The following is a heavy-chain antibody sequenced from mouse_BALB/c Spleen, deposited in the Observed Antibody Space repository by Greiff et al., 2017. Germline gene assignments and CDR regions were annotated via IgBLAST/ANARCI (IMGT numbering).Heavy chain of an antibody. CDR1: GFNIKDTY. J-gene: IGHJ2*01. CDR3: VYDYEARY. Sequence: VQLKQSGAELVKPGASVKLSCTASGFNIKDTYMHWVKQRPEQGLEWIGKIDPANGNTKYDPKFQGKATITADTSSNTAYLQLSSLTSEDTAVYYFVYDYEARYRGEGTTLTGSS. V-gene: IGHV14-3*02. CDR2: IDPANGNT. D-gene: IGHD2-4*01.